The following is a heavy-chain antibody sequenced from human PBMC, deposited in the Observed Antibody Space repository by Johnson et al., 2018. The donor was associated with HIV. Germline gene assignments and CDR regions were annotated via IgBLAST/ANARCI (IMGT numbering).Heavy chain of an antibody. Sequence: VQLVESGGGVVQPGGSLRLSCAASGFTVSSNYMSWVRQAPGTGLEWVSVIYSGGSTYYADSVKGRFTISRDNSKNTLYLQMNSLRPEDTAVYYCARDRPSGWPDAFDIWGQGTMVTVSS. V-gene: IGHV3-66*02. CDR1: GFTVSSNY. CDR3: ARDRPSGWPDAFDI. D-gene: IGHD6-19*01. CDR2: IYSGGST. J-gene: IGHJ3*02.